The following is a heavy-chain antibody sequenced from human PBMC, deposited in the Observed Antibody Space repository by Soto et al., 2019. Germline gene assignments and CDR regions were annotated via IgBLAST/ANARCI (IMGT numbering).Heavy chain of an antibody. CDR3: ARDAIEYSSSPSSH. J-gene: IGHJ4*02. CDR1: GFTFSSYS. D-gene: IGHD6-6*01. V-gene: IGHV3-21*01. CDR2: ISSSSSYI. Sequence: PVGSLRLSCAASGFTFSSYSMNWVRQAPGKGLEWVSSISSSSSYIYYADSVKGRFTISRDNAKNSLYLQMNSLRAEDTAVYYCARDAIEYSSSPSSHWGQGTLVTVS.